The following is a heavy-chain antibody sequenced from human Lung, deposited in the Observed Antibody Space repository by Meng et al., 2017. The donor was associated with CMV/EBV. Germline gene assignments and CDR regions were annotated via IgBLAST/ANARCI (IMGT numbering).Heavy chain of an antibody. J-gene: IGHJ5*02. V-gene: IGHV3-43D*03. CDR2: ITWDGGNT. CDR3: AKDGSDSSLGWLDP. D-gene: IGHD2-15*01. Sequence: GEXXKISCAASGFTFDDHAMHWVRQRPGKGLEWVSLITWDGGNTYYADSVKGRFTISRDSSKNSLYLQMNSLRTEDTALYYCAKDGSDSSLGWLDPWGQGTLVTVSS. CDR1: GFTFDDHA.